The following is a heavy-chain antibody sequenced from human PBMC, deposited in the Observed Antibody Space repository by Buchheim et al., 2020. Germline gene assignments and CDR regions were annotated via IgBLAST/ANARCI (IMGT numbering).Heavy chain of an antibody. CDR2: ISSSGYTT. CDR3: ARGGDSSGYYSIYYYMDV. CDR1: GFTFSDYY. V-gene: IGHV3-11*01. D-gene: IGHD3-22*01. J-gene: IGHJ6*03. Sequence: QVQLVESGGGLVRPGGFLRLSCAASGFTFSDYYMNWIRQAPGKGLEWVSYISSSGYTTYYADSVRGRFTIPRDNAENSLFLQMNSLRAEDTAVYYCARGGDSSGYYSIYYYMDVWGKGTT.